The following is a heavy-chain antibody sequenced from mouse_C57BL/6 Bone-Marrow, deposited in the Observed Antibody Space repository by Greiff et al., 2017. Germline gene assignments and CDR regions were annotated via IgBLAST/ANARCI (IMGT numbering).Heavy chain of an antibody. CDR3: ARNYYDSSSFDY. V-gene: IGHV1-78*01. CDR2: IYPRDGST. CDR1: GYTFTDHT. D-gene: IGHD1-1*01. J-gene: IGHJ2*01. Sequence: QVQLQQSDAELVKPGASVKISCKVSGYTFTDHTIHWLKQRPEQGLEWIGYIYPRDGSTKYNEKFKGKDTLTADKSSSTAYMQLNRLTSEDSAVYFCARNYYDSSSFDYWGQGTTLTVSS.